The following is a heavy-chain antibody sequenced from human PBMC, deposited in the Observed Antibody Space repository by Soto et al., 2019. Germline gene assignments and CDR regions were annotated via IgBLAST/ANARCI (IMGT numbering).Heavy chain of an antibody. Sequence: ASVKVSCKASGYTFTSYGISWVRQAPGQRLEWIGWIVVGSGNTNYAQKFQERVTITRDMSTSTAYMELSSLRSEDTAVYYCAAPRYSSGWFYYYGMDVWGQGTTVTVSS. CDR3: AAPRYSSGWFYYYGMDV. V-gene: IGHV1-58*02. CDR2: IVVGSGNT. D-gene: IGHD6-19*01. J-gene: IGHJ6*02. CDR1: GYTFTSYG.